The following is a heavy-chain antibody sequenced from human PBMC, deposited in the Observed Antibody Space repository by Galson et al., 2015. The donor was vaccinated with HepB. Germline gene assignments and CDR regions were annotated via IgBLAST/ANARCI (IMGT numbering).Heavy chain of an antibody. J-gene: IGHJ1*01. CDR1: GFTFSSYG. CDR2: ISSSSSTI. Sequence: SLRLSCAASGFTFSSYGMHWVRQAPGKGLEWVSYISSSSSTIYYADSVKGRFTISRDNAKNSLYLQMNSLRDEDTAVYYCARDVDYYDSSGYKTEYFQHWGQGTLVTVSS. V-gene: IGHV3-48*02. CDR3: ARDVDYYDSSGYKTEYFQH. D-gene: IGHD3-22*01.